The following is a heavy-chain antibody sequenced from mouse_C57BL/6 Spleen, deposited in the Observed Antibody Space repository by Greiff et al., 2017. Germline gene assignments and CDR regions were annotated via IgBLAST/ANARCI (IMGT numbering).Heavy chain of an antibody. Sequence: VQLQQSGPVLVKPGASVKMSCKASGYTFTDYYMNWVKQSHGKSLEWIGVINPYNGGTSYNQKFKGKATLTVDKSSSTAYMELNSLTSEDSAVYYCARGYYGSREDWYFDVWGTGTTVTVSS. CDR2: INPYNGGT. J-gene: IGHJ1*03. CDR3: ARGYYGSREDWYFDV. V-gene: IGHV1-19*01. CDR1: GYTFTDYY. D-gene: IGHD1-1*01.